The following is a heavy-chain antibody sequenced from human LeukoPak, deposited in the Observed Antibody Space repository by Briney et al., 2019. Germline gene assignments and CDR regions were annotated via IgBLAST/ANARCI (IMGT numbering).Heavy chain of an antibody. V-gene: IGHV4-59*01. D-gene: IGHD5/OR15-5a*01. CDR1: GGSISSYY. J-gene: IGHJ4*02. Sequence: KTSETLSLTCTVSGGSISSYYWSWIRQPPGKGLEWIAYIYNSGNTNYKPSLKSRVTISVDMSKIQFSLKLSSVTAADTAVYYCARAAVSTRSRFDSWGQGTLVTVSS. CDR3: ARAAVSTRSRFDS. CDR2: IYNSGNT.